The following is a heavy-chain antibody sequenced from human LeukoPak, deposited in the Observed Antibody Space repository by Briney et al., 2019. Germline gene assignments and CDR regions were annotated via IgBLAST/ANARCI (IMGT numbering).Heavy chain of an antibody. J-gene: IGHJ5*02. D-gene: IGHD6-13*01. Sequence: ASVKVSCTPSGYTFTSYDINWVRQAPGHGLEWMGWISAYNGITNYAQRLQDRVTMTTDTPTSTAYMELRSLTSDDTAVHYCGRDSGSDSSSWYVKWFDPWGQGTLVTVS. CDR1: GYTFTSYD. CDR3: GRDSGSDSSSWYVKWFDP. V-gene: IGHV1-18*01. CDR2: ISAYNGIT.